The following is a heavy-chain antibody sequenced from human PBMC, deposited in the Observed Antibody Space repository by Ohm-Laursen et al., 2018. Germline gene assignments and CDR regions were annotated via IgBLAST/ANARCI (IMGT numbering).Heavy chain of an antibody. CDR2: FYHSGRT. CDR3: ASSQSSSWYHAFDV. J-gene: IGHJ3*01. V-gene: IGHV4-4*08. D-gene: IGHD6-13*01. Sequence: TLSLTCTVSGGSISRYYWSWSRQPPGKRLEWIGHFYHSGRTNNNPSLKSRVTISIDTSKNHVSLNLNSVTAADTAVYYCASSQSSSWYHAFDVWGQGTMVTVSS. CDR1: GGSISRYY.